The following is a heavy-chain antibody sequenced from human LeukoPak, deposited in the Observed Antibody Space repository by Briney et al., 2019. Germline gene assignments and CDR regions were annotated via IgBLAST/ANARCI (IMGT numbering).Heavy chain of an antibody. D-gene: IGHD6-13*01. J-gene: IGHJ6*02. CDR1: GGTFSSYA. V-gene: IGHV1-69*13. Sequence: AVKVSCKASGGTFSSYAISWVRQAPGQGLEWMGGIIPIFGTANYAQKFQGRVTITADESTSTAYMELSSLRSEDAAVYYCARDHAVAAAGRYYYYGMDVWGQGTTVTVSS. CDR3: ARDHAVAAAGRYYYYGMDV. CDR2: IIPIFGTA.